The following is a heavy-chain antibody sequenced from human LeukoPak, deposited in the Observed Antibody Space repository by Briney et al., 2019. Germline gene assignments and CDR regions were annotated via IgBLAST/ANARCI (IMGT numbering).Heavy chain of an antibody. J-gene: IGHJ4*02. CDR2: ISGSGGST. V-gene: IGHV3-23*01. Sequence: GGSLRLPCAASGFTFSNYAMSWVRQAPGKGLEWVSAISGSGGSTYYADSVKGRFTISRDNSKNTLYLQMNSLRAEDTAVYYCAKTSRPYYDFWSGYSLDYWGQGTLVTVSS. D-gene: IGHD3-3*01. CDR1: GFTFSNYA. CDR3: AKTSRPYYDFWSGYSLDY.